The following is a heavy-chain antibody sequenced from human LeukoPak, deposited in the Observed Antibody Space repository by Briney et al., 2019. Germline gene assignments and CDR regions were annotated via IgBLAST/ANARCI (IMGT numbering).Heavy chain of an antibody. V-gene: IGHV1-46*01. CDR3: ARDRSDYGGNSGAFDI. D-gene: IGHD4-23*01. Sequence: ASVTVSFKASGYTFTNYYMHWVRQAPGQGGEGMGMINPSGGSTSYAQKFQGRGTITRETATSTVYMELSSLRSEDTAVYYCARDRSDYGGNSGAFDIWGQGTMVTVSS. CDR2: INPSGGST. CDR1: GYTFTNYY. J-gene: IGHJ3*02.